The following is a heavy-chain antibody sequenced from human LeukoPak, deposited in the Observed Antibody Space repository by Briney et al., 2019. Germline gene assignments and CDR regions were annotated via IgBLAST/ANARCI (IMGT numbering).Heavy chain of an antibody. CDR2: IKPHGSEK. J-gene: IGHJ4*02. D-gene: IGHD3-22*01. Sequence: GGSLRLSCATSGYSFSGTWMTWVRQAPGKGLECVANIKPHGSEKYYIDSVKGRFTVSRDNAKDSLYLQMNSLRVEDTAIYYCTSDLNHDSGVWGQRPVVTVSS. CDR1: GYSFSGTW. V-gene: IGHV3-7*01. CDR3: TSDLNHDSGV.